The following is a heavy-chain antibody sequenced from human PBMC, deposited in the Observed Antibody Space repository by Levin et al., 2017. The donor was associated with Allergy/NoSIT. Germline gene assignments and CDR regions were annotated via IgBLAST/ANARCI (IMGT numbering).Heavy chain of an antibody. CDR1: GFTFSNYW. J-gene: IGHJ4*02. V-gene: IGHV3-74*01. Sequence: PGESLKISCAASGFTFSNYWMHWVRRAPGKGLVWVSRVNSDGSTTNYADSVKGRFTISRDNAKNTLYLQMNSLRVEDTAVYYCARAMGGRDDYWGQGTLVTVSS. CDR2: VNSDGSTT. D-gene: IGHD3-16*01. CDR3: ARAMGGRDDY.